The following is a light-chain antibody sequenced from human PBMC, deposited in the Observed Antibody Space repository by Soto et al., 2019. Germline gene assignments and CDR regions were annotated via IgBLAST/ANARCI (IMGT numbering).Light chain of an antibody. CDR1: SSDVGGYNY. V-gene: IGLV2-14*01. Sequence: QSALTQPASVSGSPGQSITISCTGTSSDVGGYNYVSWYQLHPGKAPKLIVYEVNHRPSGLSNRFSGSKSGNTASLTISGLQGEDEADYYCSAYTVSRTYVFGTGTKLTVL. CDR2: EVN. CDR3: SAYTVSRTYV. J-gene: IGLJ1*01.